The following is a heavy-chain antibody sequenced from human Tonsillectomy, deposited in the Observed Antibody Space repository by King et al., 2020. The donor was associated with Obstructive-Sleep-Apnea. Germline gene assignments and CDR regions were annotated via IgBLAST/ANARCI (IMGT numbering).Heavy chain of an antibody. D-gene: IGHD2-15*01. CDR2: IWFDGSNK. CDR1: GFMFTHSG. V-gene: IGHV3-33*01. Sequence: VQLVESGGGVVQPGGSLRLSCAASGFMFTHSGMHWVRQAPGKGLEWVAIIWFDGSNKHYSDSVKGRFTISRDNSRNTLYLQMDSLRAEDTAVDYCARARGDCSSGPCYSDYIDTWGQGTLVTVSS. J-gene: IGHJ4*02. CDR3: ARARGDCSSGPCYSDYIDT.